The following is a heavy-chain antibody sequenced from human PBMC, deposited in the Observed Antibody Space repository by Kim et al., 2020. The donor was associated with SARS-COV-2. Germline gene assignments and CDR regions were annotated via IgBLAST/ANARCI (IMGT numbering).Heavy chain of an antibody. CDR2: IYDSGST. CDR3: ASDRSAASLGWFDS. CDR1: GGSISSSY. Sequence: SETLSLTCTVSGGSISSSYWSWIRQPAGKNPEWIGRIYDSGSTTYNPSLKSRVTMSVDTSKNQFSLKLSSVTAADSAVYYCASDRSAASLGWFDSWGQRTLVTVSS. V-gene: IGHV4-4*07. J-gene: IGHJ5*01. D-gene: IGHD6-13*01.